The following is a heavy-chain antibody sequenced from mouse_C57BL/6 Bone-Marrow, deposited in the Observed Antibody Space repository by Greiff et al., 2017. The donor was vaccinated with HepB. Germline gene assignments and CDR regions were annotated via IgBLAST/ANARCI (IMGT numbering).Heavy chain of an antibody. CDR3: ARSTMVTGAD. Sequence: QVQLQQSGAELARPGASVKLSCKASGYTFTSYGISWVKQRTGQGLEWIGEIYPRSGNTYYNEKFKGKATLTADKSSSTAYMELRSLTSEDSAVYFCARSTMVTGADWGQGTLVTVSA. CDR2: IYPRSGNT. CDR1: GYTFTSYG. V-gene: IGHV1-81*01. D-gene: IGHD2-2*01. J-gene: IGHJ3*01.